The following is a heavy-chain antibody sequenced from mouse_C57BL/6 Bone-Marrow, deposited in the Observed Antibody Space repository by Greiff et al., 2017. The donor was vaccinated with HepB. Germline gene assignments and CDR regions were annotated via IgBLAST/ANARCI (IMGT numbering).Heavy chain of an antibody. CDR3: AIPFYYYGSSYDAMDY. CDR2: INPSNGGT. D-gene: IGHD1-1*01. J-gene: IGHJ4*01. CDR1: GYTFTSYW. V-gene: IGHV1-53*01. Sequence: VQLQQPGTELVKPGASVKLSCKASGYTFTSYWMHWVKQRPGQGLEWIGNINPSNGGTNYNEKLKSKATLTVDKSSSTAYMQLSSLTSEDSAVYYCAIPFYYYGSSYDAMDYWGQGTSVTVSS.